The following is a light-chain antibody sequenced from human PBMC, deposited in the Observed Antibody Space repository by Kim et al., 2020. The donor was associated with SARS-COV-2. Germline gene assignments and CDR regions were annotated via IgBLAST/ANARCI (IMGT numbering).Light chain of an antibody. CDR2: GAS. Sequence: LAPGERTPVSCRVGQTVSSSYFAWYQQKPGQPPRLLIYGASSRATGIPDRFSGSGSGTDFTLTVSRLEPEDFAVYYCQQYESALGTFGQGTKLEI. CDR1: QTVSSSY. CDR3: QQYESALGT. J-gene: IGKJ2*01. V-gene: IGKV3-20*01.